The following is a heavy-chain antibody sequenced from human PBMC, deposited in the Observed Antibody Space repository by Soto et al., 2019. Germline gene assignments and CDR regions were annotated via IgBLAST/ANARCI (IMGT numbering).Heavy chain of an antibody. D-gene: IGHD3-22*01. V-gene: IGHV3-30*04. CDR1: GFTFSNYV. Sequence: QVQLVESGGGVVQPGRSLRLSCAASGFTFSNYVMHWVRQAPDKGLEWVTVIAYDGTKNYYADSVKGRFTVSRENSKNTLYLEMNSLRVEDTAVYYCARVSDSSGYNAFAYWGQGTLVTVSS. J-gene: IGHJ4*02. CDR3: ARVSDSSGYNAFAY. CDR2: IAYDGTKN.